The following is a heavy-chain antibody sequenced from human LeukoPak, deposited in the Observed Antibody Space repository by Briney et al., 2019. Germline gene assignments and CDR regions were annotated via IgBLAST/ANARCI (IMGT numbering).Heavy chain of an antibody. CDR1: GFTFSNYA. D-gene: IGHD2-15*01. Sequence: GGSLRLSCAASGFTFSNYAMNWVRQAPGKGLEWVSTISVGGGTYYADSVKGRFTISRDNSKNTLYLQMNSLRAEDTAVYFCAKEASDCSGGTCPFDYWGQGTLVTVSS. CDR3: AKEASDCSGGTCPFDY. J-gene: IGHJ4*02. V-gene: IGHV3-23*01. CDR2: ISVGGGT.